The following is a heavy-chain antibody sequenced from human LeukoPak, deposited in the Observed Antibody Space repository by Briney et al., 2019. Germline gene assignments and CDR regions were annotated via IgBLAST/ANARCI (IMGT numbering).Heavy chain of an antibody. J-gene: IGHJ6*02. D-gene: IGHD6-13*01. V-gene: IGHV1-2*02. CDR2: INPNSGGT. Sequence: ASVKVSCKASGYTFTGYYMHWVRQAPGQGLEWMGWINPNSGGTNYAQKFQGRVTMTRDTSISTAYMEPSRLRSDDTAVYYCARGIAAAGTDYGMDVWGQGTTVTVSS. CDR3: ARGIAAAGTDYGMDV. CDR1: GYTFTGYY.